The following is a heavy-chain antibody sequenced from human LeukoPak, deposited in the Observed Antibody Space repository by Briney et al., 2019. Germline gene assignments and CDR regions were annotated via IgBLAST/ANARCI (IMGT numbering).Heavy chain of an antibody. CDR1: GGSISSYY. J-gene: IGHJ4*02. CDR2: INHSGST. Sequence: SETLSLTCTVSGGSISSYYWSWIRQPPGKGLEWIGEINHSGSTNYNPSLKSRATISVDTSKNQFSLKLSSVTAADTAVYYCARGRVGYGYVWGQGTLVTVSS. CDR3: ARGRVGYGYV. V-gene: IGHV4-34*01. D-gene: IGHD5-18*01.